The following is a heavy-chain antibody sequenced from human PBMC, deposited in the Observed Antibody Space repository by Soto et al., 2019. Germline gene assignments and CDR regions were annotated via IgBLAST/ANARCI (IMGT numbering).Heavy chain of an antibody. D-gene: IGHD2-15*01. CDR3: ARERGYCSGGSCYNWFDP. CDR2: IYSSGST. V-gene: IGHV4-4*08. Sequence: SETLSLTCTVSGGSISNYYWSWIRQPPGKGLEWIGYIYSSGSTHYNPSLQSRVTISIDTTKNQVSLKVNSVTAADTAVYYCARERGYCSGGSCYNWFDPWGQGTLVTVSS. J-gene: IGHJ5*02. CDR1: GGSISNYY.